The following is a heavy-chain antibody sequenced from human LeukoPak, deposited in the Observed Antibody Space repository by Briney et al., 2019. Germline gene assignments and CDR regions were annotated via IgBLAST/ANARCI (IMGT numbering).Heavy chain of an antibody. CDR1: GGSVSSSSYY. V-gene: IGHV4-39*02. Sequence: ETLSLTCTVSGGSVSSSSYYWAWVRQPPGKGLEWIGSVYYSGGTYYNPSLKSRVTISVDTSKNQFSLKLSSVTAADTAVYYCARDRLRFLELSAFDIWGQGTMVTVSS. CDR3: ARDRLRFLELSAFDI. J-gene: IGHJ3*02. D-gene: IGHD3-3*01. CDR2: VYYSGGT.